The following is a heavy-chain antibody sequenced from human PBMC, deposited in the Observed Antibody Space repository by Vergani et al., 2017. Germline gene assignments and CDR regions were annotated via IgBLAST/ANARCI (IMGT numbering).Heavy chain of an antibody. CDR2: IYYSGST. Sequence: QVQLQESGPGLVKSSETLSLTCAVSGGSISSGGYYWSWIRQHPGKGLEWIGYIYYSGSTYYNPSLESRLTISLDSSRTQFSLKLISVTAGDTAVYYCARVAGGSGGYYLAWGQGTPVSVFS. V-gene: IGHV4-30-4*08. CDR3: ARVAGGSGGYYLA. D-gene: IGHD3-22*01. CDR1: GGSISSGGYY. J-gene: IGHJ5*02.